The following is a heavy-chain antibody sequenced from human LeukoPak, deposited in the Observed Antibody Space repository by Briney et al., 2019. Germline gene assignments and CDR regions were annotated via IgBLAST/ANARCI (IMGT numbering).Heavy chain of an antibody. D-gene: IGHD4-23*01. CDR2: IYPGDSDT. CDR1: GYHFTRYW. V-gene: IGHV5-51*01. J-gene: IGHJ3*02. CDR3: ARLIYGGNSVGAFDI. Sequence: NRGGSLQISGQGAGYHFTRYWMGGAPPVPGKGLEWMGIIYPGDSDTTYRPSFQGHFTISADNSISTAYLQWSSLKASDTAMYYCARLIYGGNSVGAFDIWGQGTMVTVSS.